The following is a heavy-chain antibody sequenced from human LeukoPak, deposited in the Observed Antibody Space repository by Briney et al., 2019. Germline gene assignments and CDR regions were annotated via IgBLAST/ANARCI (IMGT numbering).Heavy chain of an antibody. J-gene: IGHJ3*01. V-gene: IGHV5-51*01. CDR1: GSSFASNW. CDR3: GMSGDRVPLQDDVFDV. CDR2: IHPDDSDT. D-gene: IGHD1-26*01. Sequence: GESLKISCKDSGSSFASNWIGWVRQTPGKGLEWMAIIHPDDSDTRYSPSFQGQVIISADKSITTAYLQWSSLKASDTATYYCGMSGDRVPLQDDVFDVWGQGTMVTVST.